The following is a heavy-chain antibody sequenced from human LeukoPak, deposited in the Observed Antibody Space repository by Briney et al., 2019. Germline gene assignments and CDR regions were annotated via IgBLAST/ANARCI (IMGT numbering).Heavy chain of an antibody. V-gene: IGHV3-23*01. CDR3: AKDGTSGTWDN. Sequence: GGSLRLSCGASGFTFGNYGMSWVRQAPGKGLEWVSAISGGGGSTFYADSVKGRFTISRDNSKSTLYLQLNSLKTEDTALYYCAKDGTSGTWDNWGQGTLVTVSS. D-gene: IGHD1-1*01. J-gene: IGHJ4*02. CDR2: ISGGGGST. CDR1: GFTFGNYG.